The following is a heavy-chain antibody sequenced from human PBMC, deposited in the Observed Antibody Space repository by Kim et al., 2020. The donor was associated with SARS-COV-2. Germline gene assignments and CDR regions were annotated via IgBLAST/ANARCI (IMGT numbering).Heavy chain of an antibody. V-gene: IGHV1-24*01. Sequence: ASVKVSCKVSGYTLTELSMHWVRQAPGKGLEWMGGFNPEDGETIYAQKLQGRVTMTEDTSTDTAYMELSSLRSEDTAVYYCAGYYYDSSGYDYWGQGTRVTVSS. CDR3: AGYYYDSSGYDY. J-gene: IGHJ4*02. D-gene: IGHD3-22*01. CDR1: GYTLTELS. CDR2: FNPEDGET.